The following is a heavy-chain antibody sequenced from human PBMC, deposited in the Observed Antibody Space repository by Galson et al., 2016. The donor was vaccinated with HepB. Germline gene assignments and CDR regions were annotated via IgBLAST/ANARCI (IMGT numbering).Heavy chain of an antibody. CDR3: ARFPYTSAGDYVIEFDA. J-gene: IGHJ5*02. CDR2: SRPYDGDT. CDR1: GYTFTNYG. D-gene: IGHD4-17*01. V-gene: IGHV1-18*01. Sequence: SVKVSCKASGYTFTNYGISWVRQAPGQGLEWMGWSRPYDGDTNYAQRVQDRVTMTTDTSTTTVYMELRSLKSDDTAIYYCARFPYTSAGDYVIEFDAWGQGTLVIVSS.